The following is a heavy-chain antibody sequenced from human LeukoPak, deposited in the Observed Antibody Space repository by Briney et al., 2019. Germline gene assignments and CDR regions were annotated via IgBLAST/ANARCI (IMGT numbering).Heavy chain of an antibody. CDR1: GGSFSGYY. D-gene: IGHD4-17*01. J-gene: IGHJ3*02. CDR3: ARGAAGGDSNGSRAFDI. CDR2: INHSGST. V-gene: IGHV4-34*01. Sequence: SETLSLTCAVYGGSFSGYYWSWIRQPPGKGLEWIGEINHSGSTNYNLSLKSRVTISVDTSKNQFSLKLSSVTAADTAVYYCARGAAGGDSNGSRAFDIWGQGTMVTVSS.